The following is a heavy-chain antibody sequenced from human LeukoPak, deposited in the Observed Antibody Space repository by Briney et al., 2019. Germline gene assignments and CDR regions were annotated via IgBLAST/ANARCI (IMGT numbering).Heavy chain of an antibody. CDR1: GDSISSPSSY. J-gene: IGHJ4*02. D-gene: IGHD4-17*01. CDR2: IHSSGST. CDR3: STLAYGDYGAFDS. V-gene: IGHV4-39*07. Sequence: PSEPLSLTCTVSGDSISSPSSYWGWIRQPPEKGLEWIATIHSSGSTYSNPSLKSRVTISVHTSKNQLSLKLISLTAADTAVYYCSTLAYGDYGAFDSWGQGILVTVSS.